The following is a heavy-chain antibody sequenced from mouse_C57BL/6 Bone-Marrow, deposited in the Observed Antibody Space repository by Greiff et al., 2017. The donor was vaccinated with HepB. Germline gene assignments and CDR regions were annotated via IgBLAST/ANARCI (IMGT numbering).Heavy chain of an antibody. CDR3: ARNWCYDGYTYYYAMDY. J-gene: IGHJ4*01. D-gene: IGHD2-3*01. Sequence: QVQLQQSGPGLVAPSQSLSITCTVSGFSLTSYAISWVRQPPGKGLEWLGVIWTGGGTNYNSALKSRLSISKDNSKSQVFLKMNSLQTDDTARYYCARNWCYDGYTYYYAMDYWGQGTSVTVSS. CDR1: GFSLTSYA. CDR2: IWTGGGT. V-gene: IGHV2-9-1*01.